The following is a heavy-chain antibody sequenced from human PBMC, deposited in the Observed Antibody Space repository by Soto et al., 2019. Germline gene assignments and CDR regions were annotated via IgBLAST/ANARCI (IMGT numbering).Heavy chain of an antibody. Sequence: SETLSLTCTVSGGSISSYYWSWIRQPPGKGLEWIGYIYYSGSTNYNPSLKSRVTISVDTPKNQFSLKLSSVTAADTAVYYCARHTYYFDYWGQGTLVTVSS. V-gene: IGHV4-59*08. J-gene: IGHJ4*02. D-gene: IGHD3-16*01. CDR2: IYYSGST. CDR3: ARHTYYFDY. CDR1: GGSISSYY.